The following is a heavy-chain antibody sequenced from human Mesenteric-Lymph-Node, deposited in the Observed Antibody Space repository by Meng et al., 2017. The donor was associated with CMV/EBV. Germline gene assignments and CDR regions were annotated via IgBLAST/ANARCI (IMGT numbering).Heavy chain of an antibody. CDR1: GAYIVRTNW. Sequence: VSGAYIVRTNWWTWVRLSPGNGLEWIGEVYHNGITNYNPSLKTRITISMDKSKNQFSLNLTSVTAADTAVYFCARNRGKLGRALYYWGQGVLVTVSS. CDR3: ARNRGKLGRALYY. CDR2: VYHNGIT. D-gene: IGHD3-10*01. J-gene: IGHJ4*02. V-gene: IGHV4-4*01.